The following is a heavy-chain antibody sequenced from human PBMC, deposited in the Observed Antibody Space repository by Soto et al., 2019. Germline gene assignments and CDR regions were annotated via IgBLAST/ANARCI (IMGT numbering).Heavy chain of an antibody. CDR3: VRHAGIAAAGYYYYGMDV. Sequence: GESLKISCKGSGYSFTSYWISWVRQMPGKGLEWMGRIDPSDSYTNYSPSFQGHVTISADKSISTAYLQWSSLKASDTAMYYCVRHAGIAAAGYYYYGMDVWGQGTTVTVSS. J-gene: IGHJ6*02. CDR1: GYSFTSYW. V-gene: IGHV5-10-1*01. D-gene: IGHD6-13*01. CDR2: IDPSDSYT.